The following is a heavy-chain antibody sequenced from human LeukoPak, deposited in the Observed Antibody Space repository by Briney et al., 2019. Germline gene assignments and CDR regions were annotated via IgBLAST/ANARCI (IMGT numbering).Heavy chain of an antibody. D-gene: IGHD6-19*01. CDR2: ISYDGSNK. CDR3: ARDSSGWYDY. CDR1: GFTFGSYA. J-gene: IGHJ4*02. Sequence: GRSLRLSCAASGFTFGSYAMHWVRQAPGKGLEWVAVISYDGSNKYYADSVKGRFTISRDNSKNTLYLQMNSLRAEDTAVYYCARDSSGWYDYWGQGTLVTVSS. V-gene: IGHV3-30-3*01.